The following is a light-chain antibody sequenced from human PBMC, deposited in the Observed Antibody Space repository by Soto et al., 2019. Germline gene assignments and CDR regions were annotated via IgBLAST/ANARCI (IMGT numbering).Light chain of an antibody. CDR1: QSVSSY. J-gene: IGKJ1*01. CDR2: DAS. CDR3: QQYNNLPPWT. Sequence: EIVLTPSPAPLSLSPGERATLSCRASQSVSSYLAWYQQKPGQAPRLLIYDASNRATGIPARFSGSGSGTEFTLTISSLESEDFAIYYCQQYNNLPPWTFGQGTKVDIK. V-gene: IGKV3-11*01.